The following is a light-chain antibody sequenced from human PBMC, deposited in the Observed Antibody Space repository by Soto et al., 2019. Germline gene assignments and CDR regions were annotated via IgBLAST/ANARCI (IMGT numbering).Light chain of an antibody. CDR2: KAS. CDR3: QQYYNVPIT. CDR1: QSISSW. V-gene: IGKV1-5*03. J-gene: IGKJ5*01. Sequence: DIQMTQSPSTLSASVGDRVTITCRASQSISSWLAWYQQKPGKAPKLLIYKASSLESGVPSRFSGSGSGTEFTLTISSLQPDDFATYYCQQYYNVPITFGQGTRLEIK.